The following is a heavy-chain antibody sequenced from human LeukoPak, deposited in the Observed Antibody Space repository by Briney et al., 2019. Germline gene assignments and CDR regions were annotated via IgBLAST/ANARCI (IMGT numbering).Heavy chain of an antibody. CDR1: GYSFTNYW. V-gene: IGHV5-51*01. D-gene: IGHD5-18*01. Sequence: GESLKISCKGSGYSFTNYWIGWVRQMPGKGLEWMAIIYPGDSHTRYSPSFQGQVTISADKSISTAYLQWSSLKASDTAMYYCARHTLVDTAMVIYFDYWGQGTLVTVSS. CDR3: ARHTLVDTAMVIYFDY. CDR2: IYPGDSHT. J-gene: IGHJ4*02.